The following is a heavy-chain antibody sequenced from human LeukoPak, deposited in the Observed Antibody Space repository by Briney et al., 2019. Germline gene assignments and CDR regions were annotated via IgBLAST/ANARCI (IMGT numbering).Heavy chain of an antibody. CDR1: GGPVSSGDYY. V-gene: IGHV4-30-4*08. J-gene: IGHJ4*02. CDR2: IYYSGST. Sequence: PSETLSLTCTVSGGPVSSGDYYWSWIRQPPGKGLEWIGYIYYSGSTYYNPSLKSRVTISVDTSKNQFSLKLSSVTAADTAVYYCARVYIVVVPAASQYFDYWGQGTLVTVSS. D-gene: IGHD2-2*01. CDR3: ARVYIVVVPAASQYFDY.